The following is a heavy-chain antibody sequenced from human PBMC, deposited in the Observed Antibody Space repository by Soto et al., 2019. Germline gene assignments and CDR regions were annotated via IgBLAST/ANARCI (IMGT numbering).Heavy chain of an antibody. D-gene: IGHD4-17*01. J-gene: IGHJ4*02. V-gene: IGHV3-66*01. CDR2: IYSGGST. CDR3: ARDRELGDYDY. CDR1: GFTVSSNY. Sequence: EVQLVESGGGLVQPGGSLRLSCAASGFTVSSNYMSWVRQAPGKGLEWVSVIYSGGSTYYADSVKGRFTISRYNSKNTLYLQMNSLRAEDTAVYYCARDRELGDYDYWGQGTLVTVSS.